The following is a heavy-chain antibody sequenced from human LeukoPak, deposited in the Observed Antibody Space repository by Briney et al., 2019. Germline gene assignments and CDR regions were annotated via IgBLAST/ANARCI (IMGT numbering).Heavy chain of an antibody. CDR3: ARSPMGRFGMDV. CDR2: IKQDGSEN. D-gene: IGHD3-3*01. CDR1: GFTFSGYW. V-gene: IGHV3-7*01. Sequence: GGSLRLSCAASGFTFSGYWMSWVRQAPGKGLEWVANIKQDGSENYYVDSVKGRFTISRDNAKNSLYLQMNSLRAEDTAVYYCARSPMGRFGMDVWSQGTTVTVSS. J-gene: IGHJ6*02.